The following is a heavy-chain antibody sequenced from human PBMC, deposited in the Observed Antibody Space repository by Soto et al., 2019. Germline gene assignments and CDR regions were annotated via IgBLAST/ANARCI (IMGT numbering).Heavy chain of an antibody. CDR3: ARQMTDDYGDYNDAFDI. CDR1: GGSISSSSYY. V-gene: IGHV4-39*01. CDR2: IYYSGST. Sequence: SETLSLTCTVSGGSISSSSYYWGWIRQPPGKGLEWIGSIYYSGSTYYNPSLKSRVTISVETSKNQFSLKLSSVTATDTAVYYCARQMTDDYGDYNDAFDIWGQGTMVTVSS. D-gene: IGHD4-17*01. J-gene: IGHJ3*02.